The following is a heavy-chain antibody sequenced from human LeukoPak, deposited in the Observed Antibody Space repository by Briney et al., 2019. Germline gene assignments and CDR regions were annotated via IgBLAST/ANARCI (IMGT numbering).Heavy chain of an antibody. Sequence: GASVKVSCKASGYTFTSYYMHWVRQAPGQGLEWMGIINPSGGSTSYAQKFQGRVTMTRDTSTSTVYMELSSLRSEDTAVYYCARGPAYYDILTGSQLDYWGQGTLVTVSS. CDR2: INPSGGST. CDR1: GYTFTSYY. V-gene: IGHV1-46*01. CDR3: ARGPAYYDILTGSQLDY. J-gene: IGHJ4*02. D-gene: IGHD3-9*01.